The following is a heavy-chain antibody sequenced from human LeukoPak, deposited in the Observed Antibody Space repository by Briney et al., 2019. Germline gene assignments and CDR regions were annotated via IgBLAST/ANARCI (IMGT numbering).Heavy chain of an antibody. CDR2: ISYDGSNK. Sequence: PGGSLRLSCAASGFTFSSYAMHWVRQAPGKGLEWVAIISYDGSNKYYADSVKGRFTISRDNSKNTLYLQMNSLRAEDTAVYYCAKSGSYYPHYNWFDPWGQGTLVTVSS. CDR1: GFTFSSYA. J-gene: IGHJ5*02. D-gene: IGHD1-26*01. CDR3: AKSGSYYPHYNWFDP. V-gene: IGHV3-30*04.